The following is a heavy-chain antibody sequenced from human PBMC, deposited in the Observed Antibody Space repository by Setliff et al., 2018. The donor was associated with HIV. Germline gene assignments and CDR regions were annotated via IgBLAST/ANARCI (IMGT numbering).Heavy chain of an antibody. CDR3: ARLSPLRAFDI. CDR2: IFYRGTT. J-gene: IGHJ3*02. CDR1: DGSISSSSYY. V-gene: IGHV4-39*01. Sequence: SETLSLTCSVSDGSISSSSYYWGWIRQPPGKGLEWIGSIFYRGTTYDNSSLKSRLTMSVDTSKNQFSLRLTFLTAADTAVYYCARLSPLRAFDIWGQGTMVTVSS.